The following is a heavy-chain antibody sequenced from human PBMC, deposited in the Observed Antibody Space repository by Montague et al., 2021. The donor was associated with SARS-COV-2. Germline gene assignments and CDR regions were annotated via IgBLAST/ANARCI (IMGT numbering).Heavy chain of an antibody. J-gene: IGHJ5*02. CDR3: ARVRSSAWFDP. Sequence: TLSLTCTVSGGSISSGGYYWSWIRQPPGKGLEWIGYIYYSGSTYYNPSLKSRVTISVDTSKNQFSLKLGSVTAADTAVYYCARVRSSAWFDPWGQGTLVTVSS. CDR1: GGSISSGGYY. V-gene: IGHV4-31*03. CDR2: IYYSGST. D-gene: IGHD3-10*01.